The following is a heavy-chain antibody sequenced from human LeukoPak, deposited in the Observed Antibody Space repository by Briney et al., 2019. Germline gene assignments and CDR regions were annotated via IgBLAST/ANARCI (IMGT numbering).Heavy chain of an antibody. CDR1: GFTFSSYA. V-gene: IGHV3-23*01. CDR3: AKSEGYSYGYGTSSDV. Sequence: GGSLRLSCEASGFTFSSYAMSWVRQAPGKGLEWVSAISGSGGSTYYADSVKGRFTISRDNSKNTLYLQMNSLRAEDTAVYYCAKSEGYSYGYGTSSDVWGQGTTVTVSS. D-gene: IGHD5-18*01. CDR2: ISGSGGST. J-gene: IGHJ6*02.